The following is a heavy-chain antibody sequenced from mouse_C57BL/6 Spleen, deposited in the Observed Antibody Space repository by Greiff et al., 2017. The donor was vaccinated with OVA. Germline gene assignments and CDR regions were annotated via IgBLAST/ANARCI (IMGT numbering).Heavy chain of an antibody. CDR3: ARGGTYYAMDY. J-gene: IGHJ4*01. CDR2: IDPSDSYT. CDR1: GYTFTSYW. D-gene: IGHD3-3*01. V-gene: IGHV1-69*01. Sequence: QVQLQQSGAELVMPGASVKLSCKASGYTFTSYWMHWVKQRPGQGLEWIGEIDPSDSYTNYNQKFKGKSTLTVDKSSSTAYMQLSSLTSEDSAVYYCARGGTYYAMDYWGQGTSVTVSS.